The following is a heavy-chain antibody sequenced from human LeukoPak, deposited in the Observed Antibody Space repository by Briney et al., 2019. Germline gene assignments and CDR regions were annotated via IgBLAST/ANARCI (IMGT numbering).Heavy chain of an antibody. J-gene: IGHJ4*02. CDR2: VSTSGGST. CDR3: AKQGDFGDYYFDS. D-gene: IGHD4-17*01. CDR1: GFTFSSYA. Sequence: GGSLRLSCAASGFTFSSYATTWVRQAPGKGLEWVSAVSTSGGSTYYADSVKGRFTVSRDNSKNTLFLQMNSLRAGDTAVYYCAKQGDFGDYYFDSWGQGTLVTVSS. V-gene: IGHV3-23*01.